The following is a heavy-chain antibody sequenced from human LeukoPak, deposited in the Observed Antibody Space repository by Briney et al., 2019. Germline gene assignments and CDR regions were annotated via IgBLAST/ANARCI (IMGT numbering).Heavy chain of an antibody. CDR1: GGSISSGGYS. Sequence: SETLSLTCTVSGGSISSGGYSWSWIRQPPGKGLEWIGYIYHSGSTYYNPSLKSRVTISVDRSKNQFSLKLSSVTAADTAVYYCARAHFIPGMAVAGRLDPWGQGTLVTVSS. D-gene: IGHD6-19*01. J-gene: IGHJ5*02. V-gene: IGHV4-30-2*01. CDR2: IYHSGST. CDR3: ARAHFIPGMAVAGRLDP.